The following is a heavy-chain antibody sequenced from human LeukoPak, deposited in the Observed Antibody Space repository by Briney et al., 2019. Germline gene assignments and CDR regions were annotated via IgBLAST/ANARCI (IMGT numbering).Heavy chain of an antibody. Sequence: PSETLSLTCTVSGGSISSSSYYWGWIRQPPGKGLEWIGSIYYSGSTYYNPSLKSRVTISVDTSKNQFSLKLSSVTAADTAVYYCARTMGSGSYYSYWYFDLWGRGTLVTVSS. J-gene: IGHJ2*01. V-gene: IGHV4-39*07. CDR2: IYYSGST. D-gene: IGHD3-10*01. CDR3: ARTMGSGSYYSYWYFDL. CDR1: GGSISSSSYY.